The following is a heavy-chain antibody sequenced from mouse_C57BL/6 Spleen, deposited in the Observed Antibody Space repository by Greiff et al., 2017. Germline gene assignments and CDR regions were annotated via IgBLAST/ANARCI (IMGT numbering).Heavy chain of an antibody. J-gene: IGHJ1*03. Sequence: QVQLQQSGAELARPGASVKLSCKASGYTFTSYGISWVKQRTGQGLGWIGEIYPRSGNTYYNEKFKGKATLTADKSSSTAYMELRSLTSEDSAVYFCARSAYSNYESYWYFDVWGTGTTVTVSS. CDR1: GYTFTSYG. CDR2: IYPRSGNT. D-gene: IGHD2-5*01. V-gene: IGHV1-81*01. CDR3: ARSAYSNYESYWYFDV.